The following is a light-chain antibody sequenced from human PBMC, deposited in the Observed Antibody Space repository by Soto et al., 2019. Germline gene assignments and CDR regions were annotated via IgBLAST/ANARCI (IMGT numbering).Light chain of an antibody. CDR1: QVISTS. Sequence: DIQLTQSPSFLAPCIGKNDTITCPASQVISTSLAWYQQKPGKAPKLLIYAASTLQSGVPSRFSGSGSGTDFTLTISCLQSEDFATYYCQQYYSYPSITFGQGTRLEIK. J-gene: IGKJ5*01. CDR2: AAS. V-gene: IGKV1-9*01. CDR3: QQYYSYPSIT.